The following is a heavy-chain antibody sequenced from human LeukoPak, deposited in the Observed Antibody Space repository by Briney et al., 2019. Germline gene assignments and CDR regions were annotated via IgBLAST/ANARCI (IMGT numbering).Heavy chain of an antibody. CDR3: ASQHTPYYDILTGYPRPPYY. Sequence: PSETLSLTCAVSGGSISSSNWWSWVRQPPGKGLEWIGEIYRSGSTNYNPSLKSRVTISVDKSKNQFSLKLSSVTAADTAVYYCASQHTPYYDILTGYPRPPYYWGQGTLVTVSS. CDR1: GGSISSSNW. CDR2: IYRSGST. V-gene: IGHV4-4*02. D-gene: IGHD3-9*01. J-gene: IGHJ4*02.